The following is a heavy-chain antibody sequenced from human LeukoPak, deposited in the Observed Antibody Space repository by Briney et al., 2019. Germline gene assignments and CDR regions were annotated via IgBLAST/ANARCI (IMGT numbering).Heavy chain of an antibody. D-gene: IGHD3-9*01. CDR1: GFIFSSYA. J-gene: IGHJ4*02. CDR2: ITADGGST. Sequence: GGSLRLSCAASGFIFSSYAMTWVRQAPGKGLEWVSGITADGGSTFYADSVKGRFTISRDNSKNTLYLQMNSLRAEDTAVYYCAKAREDFDWLLSPQYYFDYWGQGTLVTVSS. V-gene: IGHV3-23*01. CDR3: AKAREDFDWLLSPQYYFDY.